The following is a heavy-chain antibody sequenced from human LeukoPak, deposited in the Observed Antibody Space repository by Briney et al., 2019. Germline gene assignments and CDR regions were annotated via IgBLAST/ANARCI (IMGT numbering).Heavy chain of an antibody. D-gene: IGHD5/OR15-5a*01. Sequence: GGSRRLSCAASGFIFSSYAMSCVRPAPGKGLEWVAAISGSGGSTYYADSVKGRFTISRDNSKTTLYLQMNSLRAEDTAVYYCANVIMSPSDYWGQGTLVTVSS. V-gene: IGHV3-23*01. CDR1: GFIFSSYA. CDR3: ANVIMSPSDY. J-gene: IGHJ4*02. CDR2: ISGSGGST.